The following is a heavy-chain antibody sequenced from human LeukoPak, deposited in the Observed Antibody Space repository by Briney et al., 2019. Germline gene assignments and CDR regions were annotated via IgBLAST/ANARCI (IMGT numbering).Heavy chain of an antibody. Sequence: GASVKVSCKAPGGTFSSYAISWVRQAPGQGLEWMGGIIPIFGTANYAQKFQGRVTITADKSTSTAYMELSSLRSEDTAVYYCARGRSMATIRNWFDPWGQGTLVTVSS. CDR2: IIPIFGTA. CDR3: ARGRSMATIRNWFDP. J-gene: IGHJ5*02. D-gene: IGHD5-24*01. V-gene: IGHV1-69*06. CDR1: GGTFSSYA.